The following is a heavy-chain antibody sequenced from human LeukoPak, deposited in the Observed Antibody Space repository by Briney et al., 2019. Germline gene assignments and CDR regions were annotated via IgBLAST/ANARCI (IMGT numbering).Heavy chain of an antibody. CDR2: ISGSGSTI. CDR1: GFIFSNYY. CDR3: ARAARIVVGGVPL. J-gene: IGHJ3*01. D-gene: IGHD2-15*01. V-gene: IGHV3-11*01. Sequence: GGSLRLSCAASGFIFSNYYMSWIRQAPGKGLEWVSYISGSGSTIYADSAEGRFTISRDNAKNSLYLQMNSLRVEDTAVYYGARAARIVVGGVPLWGQGTMVTVSS.